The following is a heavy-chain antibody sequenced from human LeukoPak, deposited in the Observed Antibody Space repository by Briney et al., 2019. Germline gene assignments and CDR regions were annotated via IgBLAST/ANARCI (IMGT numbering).Heavy chain of an antibody. CDR3: ARDPNFIGAHYMDV. CDR2: ISSSSSYI. V-gene: IGHV3-21*01. J-gene: IGHJ6*03. Sequence: GGSLRLSCALSGFTPIHYWMTWVRQAPGKGLEWVSSISSSSSYIYYADSVKGRFTISRDNAKNSLYLQMNSLRAEDTAVYYCARDPNFIGAHYMDVWGKGTTVTISS. CDR1: GFTPIHYW. D-gene: IGHD3-16*01.